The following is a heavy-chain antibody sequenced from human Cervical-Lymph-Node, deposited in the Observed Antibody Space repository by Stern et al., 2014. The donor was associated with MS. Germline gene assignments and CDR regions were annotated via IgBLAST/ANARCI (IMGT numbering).Heavy chain of an antibody. CDR2: IYPYDSDT. CDR3: ARHVQGFDY. CDR1: GYSFTIYY. Sequence: EVQLVESGAEVKKPGGSLKISCKLSGYSFTIYYIAWLRQMPGKGLEWMGVIYPYDSDTAYSPSFLGQVTISADKSITTAYLQWSSLRASDTAMYYCARHVQGFDYWGQGTLVTVSS. J-gene: IGHJ4*02. V-gene: IGHV5-51*01.